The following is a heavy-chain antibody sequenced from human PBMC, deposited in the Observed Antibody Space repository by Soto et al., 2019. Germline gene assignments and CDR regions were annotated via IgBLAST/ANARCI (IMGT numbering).Heavy chain of an antibody. J-gene: IGHJ4*02. CDR1: GSTFSSYA. V-gene: IGHV1-18*01. CDR2: ISAYNGNT. CDR3: GRTDSRPQDFDY. Sequence: ASVKVSCKASGSTFSSYAISWVRQAPGQGLEWMGWISAYNGNTNYAQKLQGRVTMTTDTSTTTAYMELRSLRSDDTAVYSWGRTDSRPQDFDYWGQGTLVTSPQ. D-gene: IGHD6-13*01.